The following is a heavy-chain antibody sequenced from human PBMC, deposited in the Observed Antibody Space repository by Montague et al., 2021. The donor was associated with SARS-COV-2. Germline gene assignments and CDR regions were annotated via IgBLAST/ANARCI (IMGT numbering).Heavy chain of an antibody. CDR2: IYYSGST. J-gene: IGHJ4*02. CDR1: GGSISSYY. Sequence: SETLSLTCTVSGGSISSYYWSWIRQPPGKGLEWIGYIYYSGSTNYNPSLESRVTISVDTSKNQFSLKLSSMTAADTAVYYCARGFDYWGQGTLVTVSS. CDR3: ARGFDY. V-gene: IGHV4-59*08.